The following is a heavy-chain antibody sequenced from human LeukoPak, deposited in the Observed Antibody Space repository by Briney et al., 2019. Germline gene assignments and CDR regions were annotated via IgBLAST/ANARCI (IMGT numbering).Heavy chain of an antibody. V-gene: IGHV4-31*03. Sequence: SQTLSLTCTVSGGSVNNGPYYWSWIRQHPGKGLEWIGYISYTGGTYYNPSLESRVSMSVDTSKNQFSLKLSSVNDADTAMYYCARIIVGASFDYWGQGTLVTVSS. CDR3: ARIIVGASFDY. J-gene: IGHJ4*02. D-gene: IGHD1-26*01. CDR2: ISYTGGT. CDR1: GGSVNNGPYY.